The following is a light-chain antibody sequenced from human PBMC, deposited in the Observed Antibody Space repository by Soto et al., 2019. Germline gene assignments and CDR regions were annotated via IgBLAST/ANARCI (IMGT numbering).Light chain of an antibody. J-gene: IGKJ4*01. CDR1: QSVGSN. CDR2: GAS. V-gene: IGKV3-15*01. Sequence: EIVMTQSPATLSVSPGDRATLSCRASQSVGSNLAWYQQKPGQAPRLLIYGASTRANGIPARFSGSGSGTEFTLTISSLQSEDFAVYYCQQYNDWPPLTFGGGTKVEIK. CDR3: QQYNDWPPLT.